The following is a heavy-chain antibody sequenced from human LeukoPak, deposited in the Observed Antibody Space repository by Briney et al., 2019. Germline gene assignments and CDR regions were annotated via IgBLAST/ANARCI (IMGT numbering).Heavy chain of an antibody. Sequence: ASVKVSCKASRYTFNGYYMHWVRQAPGQGLEWMGWINPNSGGTNYAQKFQGRVTMTRDTSITTAYMELSRLRSDDTAVYYCARTLGYCSSTSCYGGDYDAFDIWGQGTMVTVSS. D-gene: IGHD2-2*01. CDR1: RYTFNGYY. V-gene: IGHV1-2*02. CDR3: ARTLGYCSSTSCYGGDYDAFDI. CDR2: INPNSGGT. J-gene: IGHJ3*02.